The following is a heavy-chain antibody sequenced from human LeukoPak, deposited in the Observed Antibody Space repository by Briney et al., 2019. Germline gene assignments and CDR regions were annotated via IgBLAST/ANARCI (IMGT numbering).Heavy chain of an antibody. CDR1: GFTFSAYA. J-gene: IGHJ5*02. CDR3: ARDGSSWSNWLDP. CDR2: INSDGSST. D-gene: IGHD6-13*01. V-gene: IGHV3-74*01. Sequence: PGGSLRLSCEASGFTFSAYAMTWVRQAPGKGLVWVSRINSDGSSTSYADSVKGRFTISRDNAKNTLYLQMNSLRAEDTAVYYCARDGSSWSNWLDPWGQGTLVTVSS.